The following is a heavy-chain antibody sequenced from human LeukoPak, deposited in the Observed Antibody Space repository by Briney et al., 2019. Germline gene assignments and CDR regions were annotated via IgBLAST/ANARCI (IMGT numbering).Heavy chain of an antibody. CDR2: ISGGSA. J-gene: IGHJ3*02. Sequence: PGGSLRLSCAASGFTFSSYAMSWVRQAPGKGLEWVSAISGGSADYADSVKGRFSISIDNSKNTLYLQMNSLRAEDTAVYYCTIYYYDSSGYFLNAFDIWGQGTMATVSS. CDR1: GFTFSSYA. CDR3: TIYYYDSSGYFLNAFDI. D-gene: IGHD3-22*01. V-gene: IGHV3-23*01.